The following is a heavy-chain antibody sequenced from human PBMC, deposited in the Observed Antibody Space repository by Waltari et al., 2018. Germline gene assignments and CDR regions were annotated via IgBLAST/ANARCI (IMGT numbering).Heavy chain of an antibody. J-gene: IGHJ6*03. CDR3: TKDSRQRFGPCNDGVCYNYYQFMDV. Sequence: QVHLQQWGAGLLQPSETLSLTCAFSGETFGNFWWTWIRQSPGKGLEWIGQISPGGDTNYSPSLKSRVTISIDPSKNQFSLALTAVTAADTATYFCTKDSRQRFGPCNDGVCYNYYQFMDVWGKGTTVTVSS. CDR1: GETFGNFW. CDR2: ISPGGDT. D-gene: IGHD2-8*01. V-gene: IGHV4-34*02.